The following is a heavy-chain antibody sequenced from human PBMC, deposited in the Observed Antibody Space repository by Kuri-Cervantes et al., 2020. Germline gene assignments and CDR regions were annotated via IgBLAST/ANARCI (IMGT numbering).Heavy chain of an antibody. J-gene: IGHJ6*02. CDR3: ARQYYDFWSGYYPNPYYYYGMDV. V-gene: IGHV4-61*02. CDR1: GGSISSGSYY. CDR2: IYTSGST. Sequence: LRLSCTVSGGSISSGSYYWSWIRQPAGKGLEWIGRIYTSGSTNYNPSLKSRVTISVDTSKNQFSLKLSSVTAADTAVYYCARQYYDFWSGYYPNPYYYYGMDVWGQGTTVTVSS. D-gene: IGHD3-3*01.